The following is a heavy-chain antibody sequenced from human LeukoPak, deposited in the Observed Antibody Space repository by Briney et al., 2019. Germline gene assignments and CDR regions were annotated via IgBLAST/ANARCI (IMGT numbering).Heavy chain of an antibody. CDR1: GFTFSSYG. CDR3: AKDRYDFWSGYYGIDWFDP. Sequence: PGGSLRLSCAASGFTFSSYGMHWVRQAPCKGLEWLAFIRYDGSNKYYADSVKGRFTISRDNSKNTLYLQMNSLRAEDTAVYYCAKDRYDFWSGYYGIDWFDPWGQGTLVTVSS. D-gene: IGHD3-3*01. J-gene: IGHJ5*02. CDR2: IRYDGSNK. V-gene: IGHV3-30*02.